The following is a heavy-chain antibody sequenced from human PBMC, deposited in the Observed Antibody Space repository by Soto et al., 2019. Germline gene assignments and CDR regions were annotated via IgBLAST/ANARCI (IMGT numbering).Heavy chain of an antibody. D-gene: IGHD1-26*01. CDR2: IYYSGST. J-gene: IGHJ4*02. V-gene: IGHV4-39*01. CDR3: ARRVADFNASGMKEYYFDY. Sequence: SETLSLTCTVSGGSIISSSYYWGWIRQPPGKGLEWIGSIYYSGSTYYNPSLKSRVTISVDTSKNQFSLKLSSVTAADTAVYYCARRVADFNASGMKEYYFDYWGQGTLVTVSS. CDR1: GGSIISSSYY.